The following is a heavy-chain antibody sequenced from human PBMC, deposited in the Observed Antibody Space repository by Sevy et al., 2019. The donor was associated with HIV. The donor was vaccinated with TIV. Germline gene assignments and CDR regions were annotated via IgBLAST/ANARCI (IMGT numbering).Heavy chain of an antibody. V-gene: IGHV3-30*02. CDR3: TKDMVTFGGIIANSPGGFDI. J-gene: IGHJ3*02. Sequence: GGSLRLSCAASGFRFSSYGMNRVRQAPSKGLEWVAFLSYDGSKEDYAASVKGRFTISRDNSKNTFYVEMNSLRAEDTAVYDCTKDMVTFGGIIANSPGGFDIWGQGTMVTVSS. CDR1: GFRFSSYG. D-gene: IGHD3-16*02. CDR2: LSYDGSKE.